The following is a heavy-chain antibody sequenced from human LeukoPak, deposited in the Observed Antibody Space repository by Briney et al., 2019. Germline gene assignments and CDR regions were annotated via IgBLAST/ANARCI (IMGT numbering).Heavy chain of an antibody. CDR1: GGSINNYY. Sequence: SETLSLTCTVSGGSINNYYWSWIRQPPGKGLEWIGYIYHSGSTNYNPSLKSRVTISLDTSKNQFSLKLSSVTAADTAVYYCARHYYGSGSYQRYFDYWGQGTLVTVSS. V-gene: IGHV4-59*08. CDR2: IYHSGST. J-gene: IGHJ4*02. CDR3: ARHYYGSGSYQRYFDY. D-gene: IGHD3-10*01.